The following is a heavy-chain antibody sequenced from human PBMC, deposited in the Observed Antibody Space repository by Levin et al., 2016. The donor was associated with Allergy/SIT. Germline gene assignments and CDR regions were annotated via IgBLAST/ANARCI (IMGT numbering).Heavy chain of an antibody. CDR3: ATGTVLLWVGELGKNRQHALDV. J-gene: IGHJ6*02. V-gene: IGHV1-24*01. Sequence: ASVKVSCKVSGYTLSELSIHWVRQTPGKGPEWMGGFDPEEVATVHAQSFQGRLTMTEDTSTGTAYMELSSLTPEDTAVYYCATGTVLLWVGELGKNRQHALDVWGQGTTVTVSS. D-gene: IGHD3-10*01. CDR2: FDPEEVAT. CDR1: GYTLSELS.